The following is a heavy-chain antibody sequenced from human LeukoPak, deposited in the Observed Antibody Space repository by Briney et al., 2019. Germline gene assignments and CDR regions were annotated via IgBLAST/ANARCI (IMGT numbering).Heavy chain of an antibody. J-gene: IGHJ4*02. CDR2: INSDGSST. V-gene: IGHV3-74*01. Sequence: GGSLRLSCAASGFTLRNYWMHWVRQAPGKGLVWVSRINSDGSSTSYADSVKGRFTISRDNAKNTLYLEMNSLRAEDTAVYYCVRGSYYGSGTSYAMFAYWGQGTLVTVSS. D-gene: IGHD3-10*01. CDR3: VRGSYYGSGTSYAMFAY. CDR1: GFTLRNYW.